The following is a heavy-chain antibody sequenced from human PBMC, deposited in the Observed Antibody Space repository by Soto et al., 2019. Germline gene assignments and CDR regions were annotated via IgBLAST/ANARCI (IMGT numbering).Heavy chain of an antibody. CDR1: GFTFSSYG. V-gene: IGHV3-30*18. D-gene: IGHD2-2*01. CDR3: AKGDIVVVPAYYGMDV. J-gene: IGHJ6*02. CDR2: ISYDGSNK. Sequence: QPGGSLRLSCAASGFTFSSYGMHWVRQAPGKGLEWVAVISYDGSNKYYADSVKGRFTISRDNSKNTLYLQMNSLRAEDTAVYYCAKGDIVVVPAYYGMDVWGQGTTVTVSS.